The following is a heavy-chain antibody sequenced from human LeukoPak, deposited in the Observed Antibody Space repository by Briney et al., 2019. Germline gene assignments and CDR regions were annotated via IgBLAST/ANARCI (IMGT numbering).Heavy chain of an antibody. V-gene: IGHV1-2*02. CDR2: INPNSGGT. CDR1: GYTFTGYY. Sequence: GASVKVSCKASGYTFTGYYMHWVRQAPGQGLEWMGWINPNSGGTNYAQKFQGRVTMTRDTSISTAYMELSRLRSDDTAVYYCARLGGSYSNWFDPWGQGTLVTVSS. D-gene: IGHD1-26*01. J-gene: IGHJ5*02. CDR3: ARLGGSYSNWFDP.